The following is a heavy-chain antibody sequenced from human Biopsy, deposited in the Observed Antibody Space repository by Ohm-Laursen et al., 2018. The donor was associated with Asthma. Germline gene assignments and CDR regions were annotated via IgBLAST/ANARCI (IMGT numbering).Heavy chain of an antibody. V-gene: IGHV4-31*03. CDR3: ARGVVYGGDSYAEYFQH. J-gene: IGHJ1*01. Sequence: TLSLTCTVSYGSITSGGYYWTWIRQHPGKGLEWIGFIYYSGSTYYNPSLKSRVSISIDTSKNQFSLKLSSVTAADTAVYYCARGVVYGGDSYAEYFQHWGQGTLVTVSS. CDR2: IYYSGST. CDR1: YGSITSGGYY. D-gene: IGHD4-23*01.